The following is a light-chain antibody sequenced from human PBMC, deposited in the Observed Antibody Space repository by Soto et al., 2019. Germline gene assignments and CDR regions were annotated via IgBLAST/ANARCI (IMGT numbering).Light chain of an antibody. CDR2: KAS. CDR1: ESISLW. CDR3: QHYNSFPYT. J-gene: IGKJ2*01. Sequence: DIQMTQSPSTLSASVGDRVTITCRASESISLWLAWFQQKPGKAPKLLIYKASTLASEVPSRFSGSGSGTEFTLTIPSLQPDDFAVYYCQHYNSFPYTFGQGTKVDI. V-gene: IGKV1-5*03.